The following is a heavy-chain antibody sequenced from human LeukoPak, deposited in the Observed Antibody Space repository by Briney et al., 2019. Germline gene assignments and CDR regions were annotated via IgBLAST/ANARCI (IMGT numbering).Heavy chain of an antibody. CDR2: ITDSGINS. V-gene: IGHV3-23*01. D-gene: IGHD3-10*01. CDR1: GFTFSSSG. Sequence: GGFLRLSCAASGFTFSSSGMSWVRQAPGKGLEWVSSITDSGINSYYGDSVKGRFTISRDNSKSTLYLQMNSLRAEDTAIYYCVRRESYYVDYWGQGTLVTVSS. J-gene: IGHJ4*02. CDR3: VRRESYYVDY.